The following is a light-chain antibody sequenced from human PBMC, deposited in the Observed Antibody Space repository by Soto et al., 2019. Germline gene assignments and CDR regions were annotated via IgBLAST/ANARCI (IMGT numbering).Light chain of an antibody. CDR2: AAS. J-gene: IGKJ1*01. Sequence: DIHMTQSPSSLSASVGDRVTITCRASQSISSYLNWYQQKPGKAPKLLIYAASSLQSGVPSRFSGSGSGTDFTLTISSLQPEDFANYYCQQSYSTLWTFGQGTKV. CDR3: QQSYSTLWT. CDR1: QSISSY. V-gene: IGKV1-39*01.